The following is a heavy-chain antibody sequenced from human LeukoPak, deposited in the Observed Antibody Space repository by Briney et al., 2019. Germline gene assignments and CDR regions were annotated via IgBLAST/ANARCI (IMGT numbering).Heavy chain of an antibody. V-gene: IGHV4-34*01. Sequence: SETLSLTCAVYGGSFSGYYWSWIRQPPGKGLEWIGEINHSGSTNYNPSLKSRVTISVDTSKNQFSLKLSSVTAADTAVYYCARDLGVIQTSWYFDLWGRGTLVTVSS. CDR3: ARDLGVIQTSWYFDL. CDR2: INHSGST. CDR1: GGSFSGYY. D-gene: IGHD2-21*01. J-gene: IGHJ2*01.